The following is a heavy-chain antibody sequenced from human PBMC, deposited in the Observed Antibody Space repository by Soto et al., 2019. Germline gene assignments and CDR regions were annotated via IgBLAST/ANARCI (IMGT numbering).Heavy chain of an antibody. D-gene: IGHD3-10*01. V-gene: IGHV3-23*01. CDR2: ISGGGDRT. CDR3: AKEGSPPFFQH. CDR1: GFTFSNYA. Sequence: GGSLRLSCAASGFTFSNYAMSWVRQAPGKGPEWVSAISGGGDRTYYLESVKGRFTISRDNFKNTVSLQMNSLRADDTAVYYCAKEGSPPFFQHWGQGTLVTVSS. J-gene: IGHJ4*02.